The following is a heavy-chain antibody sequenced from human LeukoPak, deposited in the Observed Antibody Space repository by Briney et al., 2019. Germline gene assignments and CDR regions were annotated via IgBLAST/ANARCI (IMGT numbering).Heavy chain of an antibody. V-gene: IGHV5-51*01. CDR2: IYPDDSDT. CDR3: AIGRGGQQLGDY. J-gene: IGHJ4*02. CDR1: DSIFPTYC. Sequence: GASLKISCKGSDSIFPTYCIGWVRPMPGKGLEWMGIIYPDDSDTRYSPSFQGQVTISADKSISTAYLQWSSLKASDTAMYYCAIGRGGQQLGDYWGQGTLVTVSS. D-gene: IGHD6-13*01.